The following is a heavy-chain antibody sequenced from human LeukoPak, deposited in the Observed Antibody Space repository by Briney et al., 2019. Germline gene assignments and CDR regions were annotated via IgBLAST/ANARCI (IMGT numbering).Heavy chain of an antibody. CDR1: GFTFSSYS. V-gene: IGHV3-21*01. CDR3: VRKTGYYSYYYYGMDV. J-gene: IGHJ6*02. D-gene: IGHD3-9*01. Sequence: NPGGSLRLSCAASGFTFSSYSMNWVRQAPGKGLEWVSSISSSSSYIYYADSVKGRFTISRDNAKNSLYLQMNGLRAEDTAVYYSVRKTGYYSYYYYGMDVWGQGTTVTVSS. CDR2: ISSSSSYI.